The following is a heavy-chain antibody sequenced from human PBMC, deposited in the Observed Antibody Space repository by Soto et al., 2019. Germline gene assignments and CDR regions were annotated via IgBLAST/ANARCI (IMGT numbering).Heavy chain of an antibody. J-gene: IGHJ6*02. CDR2: IIPIFGTA. CDR3: AADSPPTAAAGTGYYYYYYGMDV. D-gene: IGHD6-13*01. CDR1: GGTFSSYA. Sequence: SVKVSCKASGGTFSSYAISWVRQAPGQGLEWMGGIIPIFGTANYAQKFQGRVTITTDESTSTAYMELSSLRSEDKAVYYCAADSPPTAAAGTGYYYYYYGMDVWGQGTTVTVSS. V-gene: IGHV1-69*05.